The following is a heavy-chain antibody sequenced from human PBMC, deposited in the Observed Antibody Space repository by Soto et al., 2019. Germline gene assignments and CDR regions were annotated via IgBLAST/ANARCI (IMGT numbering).Heavy chain of an antibody. D-gene: IGHD6-13*01. CDR1: GFTFSADG. J-gene: IGHJ4*02. CDR3: AKDRSSSWYYFEN. V-gene: IGHV3-30*18. CDR2: ISSDGSEK. Sequence: QVQLVESGGGVVQPGRSLRLSCAASGFTFSADGMHWVRQAPGKGLEWVAVISSDGSEKFYAASVKGRFTISRDNSKDTLYLQMNNLRAEDTAGYYCAKDRSSSWYYFENWGQGTLVTVSS.